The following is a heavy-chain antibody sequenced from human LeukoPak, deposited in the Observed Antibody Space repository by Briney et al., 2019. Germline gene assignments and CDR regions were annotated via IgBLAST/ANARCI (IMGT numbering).Heavy chain of an antibody. J-gene: IGHJ6*03. Sequence: SETLSLTCTVSGGSISSSSYYWGWIRQPPGRGLEWIGRIYTSGSTNYNPSLKSRVTISVDTSKNQFSLKLSSVTAADTAVYYCARELAAAPYYYYMDVWGKGTTVTVSS. V-gene: IGHV4-39*07. CDR1: GGSISSSSYY. CDR2: IYTSGST. D-gene: IGHD6-13*01. CDR3: ARELAAAPYYYYMDV.